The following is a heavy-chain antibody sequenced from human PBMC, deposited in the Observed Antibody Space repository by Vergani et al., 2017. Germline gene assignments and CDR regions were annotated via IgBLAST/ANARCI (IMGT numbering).Heavy chain of an antibody. CDR3: ARDGHPVVVVVAAPGGYYGMDV. CDR2: ISSSSSYI. Sequence: EVQLVESGGGLVKPGGSLRLSCAASGFTFSSYSMNWVRQAPGKGLEWVSSISSSSSYIYYADSVKGRFTISRDNAKNSLYLQMNSLRAEDTAVYYCARDGHPVVVVVAAPGGYYGMDVWGQGTTVTVSS. V-gene: IGHV3-21*01. D-gene: IGHD2-15*01. J-gene: IGHJ6*02. CDR1: GFTFSSYS.